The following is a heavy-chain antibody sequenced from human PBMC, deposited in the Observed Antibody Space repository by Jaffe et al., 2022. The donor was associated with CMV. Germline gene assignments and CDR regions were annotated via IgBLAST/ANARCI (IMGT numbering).Heavy chain of an antibody. V-gene: IGHV3-33*08. J-gene: IGHJ4*02. Sequence: QVQLVESGGGVVQPGRSLRLSCAASGFTFSSYGMHWVRQAPGKGLEWVAVIWYDGSNKYYADSVKGRFTISRDNSKNTLYLQMNSLRAEDTAVYYCARDRDTAMAVFDYWGQGTLVTVSS. D-gene: IGHD5-18*01. CDR1: GFTFSSYG. CDR3: ARDRDTAMAVFDY. CDR2: IWYDGSNK.